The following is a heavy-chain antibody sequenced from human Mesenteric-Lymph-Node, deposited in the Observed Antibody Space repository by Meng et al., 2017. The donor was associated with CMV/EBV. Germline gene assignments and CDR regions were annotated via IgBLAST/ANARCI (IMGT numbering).Heavy chain of an antibody. D-gene: IGHD4-17*01. CDR2: ISAYNGNT. Sequence: ASVKVSCKASGYTFTSYGISWVRQAPGQGLEWMGWISAYNGNTNYAQKLQGRVTMTTDTSTSTVYMELSSLRSEDTAVYYCARDGDYGDYYFDYWGQGTLVTVSS. CDR3: ARDGDYGDYYFDY. J-gene: IGHJ4*02. V-gene: IGHV1-18*01. CDR1: GYTFTSYG.